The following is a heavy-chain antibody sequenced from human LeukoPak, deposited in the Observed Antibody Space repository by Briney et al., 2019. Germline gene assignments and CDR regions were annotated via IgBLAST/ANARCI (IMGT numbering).Heavy chain of an antibody. CDR2: ISGSGGNT. V-gene: IGHV3-23*01. CDR1: GFTFSSYA. Sequence: PGGSLRLSCAASGFTFSSYAMSWVRQAPGKGLEWVSGISGSGGNTYYVDSVKGRFTISRDNSRNTLYLQMNNLRAEDTAVYYCAKDPTAMVVTNFDYWGQGTLVTVSS. D-gene: IGHD5-18*01. J-gene: IGHJ4*02. CDR3: AKDPTAMVVTNFDY.